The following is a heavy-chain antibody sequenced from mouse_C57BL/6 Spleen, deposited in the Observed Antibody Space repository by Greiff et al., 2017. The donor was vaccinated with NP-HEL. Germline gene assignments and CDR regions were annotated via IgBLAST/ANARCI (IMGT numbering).Heavy chain of an antibody. Sequence: QVQLQQPGAELVMPGASVKLSCKASGYTFTSYWMHWVKQRPGQGLEWIGEIDPSDSYTNYNQKFKGKSTLTVDKSSSTAYMQLSSLTSEDSAVYYCARGVWLAYGGQGTLVTVSA. CDR1: GYTFTSYW. J-gene: IGHJ3*01. V-gene: IGHV1-69*01. CDR3: ARGVWLAY. CDR2: IDPSDSYT.